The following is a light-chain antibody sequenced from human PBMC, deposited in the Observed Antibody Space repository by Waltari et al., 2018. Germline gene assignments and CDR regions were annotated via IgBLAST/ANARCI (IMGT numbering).Light chain of an antibody. J-gene: IGKJ2*01. CDR3: QQYDNLLYT. CDR2: DAS. V-gene: IGKV1-33*01. Sequence: DIQMTQSPSSLSASVGDRVTITCQASQDNSNYLNWYQQKPGKAPKLLIYDASNLETGVPSRFSRSRSGTNFTFTISSLQPEDITTYYCQQYDNLLYTFGQGTKLEIK. CDR1: QDNSNY.